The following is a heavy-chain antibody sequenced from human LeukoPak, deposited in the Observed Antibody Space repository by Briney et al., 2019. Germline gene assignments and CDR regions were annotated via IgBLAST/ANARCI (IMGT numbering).Heavy chain of an antibody. V-gene: IGHV3-33*07. D-gene: IGHD1-26*01. J-gene: IGHJ4*02. CDR3: ARMSGSHIDY. CDR2: IWYDGSKK. Sequence: GGSLRLSCAASGFTFRKHYMSWIRQAPGRGPEWVAVIWYDGSKKYYADSVKGRFTFSRDNSKNTLDLQMDSLRAEDTAVYYCARMSGSHIDYWGQGTLVTVSS. CDR1: GFTFRKHY.